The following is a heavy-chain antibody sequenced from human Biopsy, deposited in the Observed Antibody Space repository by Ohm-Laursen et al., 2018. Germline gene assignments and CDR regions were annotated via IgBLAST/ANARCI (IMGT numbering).Heavy chain of an antibody. J-gene: IGHJ5*02. Sequence: TLSLTCTVSGGSLSSYSWSWIRQPAGKGLEWIGQIYTSGSTNYNPSLKSRATISLDTSRNQVSLRLSSVTAADTAVYYCARDRDRRGWFDPWGQGTLVTVSS. D-gene: IGHD1-14*01. CDR3: ARDRDRRGWFDP. CDR2: IYTSGST. CDR1: GGSLSSYS. V-gene: IGHV4-4*07.